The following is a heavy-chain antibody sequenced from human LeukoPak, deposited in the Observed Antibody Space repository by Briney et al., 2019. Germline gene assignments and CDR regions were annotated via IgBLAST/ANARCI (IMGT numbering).Heavy chain of an antibody. J-gene: IGHJ4*02. V-gene: IGHV3-33*01. D-gene: IGHD2-8*01. CDR2: IWYDGSNK. Sequence: AGRSLRLSCAASGFTFSTYGMHWVRQAPGKGLEWVAIIWYDGSNKYYADSVKGRFTISRDNSKNTLYLQMNSLNTEDTAVYYCPTSSCGVDWGQGTLVIVSS. CDR1: GFTFSTYG. CDR3: PTSSCGVD.